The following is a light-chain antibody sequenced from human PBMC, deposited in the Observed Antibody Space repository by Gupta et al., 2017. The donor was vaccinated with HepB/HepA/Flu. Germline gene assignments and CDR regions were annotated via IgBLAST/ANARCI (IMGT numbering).Light chain of an antibody. CDR1: QSVSSSY. V-gene: IGKV3-20*01. Sequence: EIVLTQSPGTLSLSPGERVTLSCRASQSVSSSYLAWYQQRPGQAPRLLIYGASSRATGISDRFSGSGSGTDFTLTISRLESEDFAVYYCQEYGRSRWTFGQGTKVEIK. J-gene: IGKJ1*01. CDR3: QEYGRSRWT. CDR2: GAS.